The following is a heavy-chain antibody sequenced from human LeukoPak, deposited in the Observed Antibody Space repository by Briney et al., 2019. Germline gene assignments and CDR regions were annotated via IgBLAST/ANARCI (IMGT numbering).Heavy chain of an antibody. D-gene: IGHD5-18*01. Sequence: GASVKVSCKASGYTFTSYAMHWVRQAPGQRLEWMGWINAGNGNTKYSQEFQGRVTITRDTSAGTAYMELSRLRAEDTAVYYCAREIGPIQLHLWGSAFDYWGQGTLVTVSS. CDR1: GYTFTSYA. CDR3: AREIGPIQLHLWGSAFDY. CDR2: INAGNGNT. V-gene: IGHV1-3*03. J-gene: IGHJ4*02.